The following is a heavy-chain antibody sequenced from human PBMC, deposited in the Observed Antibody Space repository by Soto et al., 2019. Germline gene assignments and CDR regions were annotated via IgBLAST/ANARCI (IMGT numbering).Heavy chain of an antibody. CDR2: ISGSGSII. CDR3: ARTITMVRGLIIPYFDN. V-gene: IGHV3-11*01. Sequence: GGSLRLSCAASGFTLSDYYMSWIRQAPGKGLEWVSYISGSGSIIYYADSVRGRFTISRDDAKNSLYLQMNSLRAEDTAMYYCARTITMVRGLIIPYFDNWRQGAVITAFS. D-gene: IGHD3-10*01. J-gene: IGHJ4*02. CDR1: GFTLSDYY.